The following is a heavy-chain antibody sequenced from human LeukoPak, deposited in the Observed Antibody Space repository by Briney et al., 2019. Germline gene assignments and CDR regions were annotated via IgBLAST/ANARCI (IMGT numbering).Heavy chain of an antibody. CDR3: ARAPVTSCRGAFCYPFDL. CDR1: GFPLSSYA. Sequence: GGSLRLSCAASGFPLSSYAMSWVRQVPGKGLEWVSATSSSDDGTYHADSVRGRFTIYRDNFRNTLYLQMNRLRVEDAALYYCARAPVTSCRGAFCYPFDLWGRGVLVTVSS. CDR2: TSSSDDGT. V-gene: IGHV3-23*01. J-gene: IGHJ4*02. D-gene: IGHD2-21*01.